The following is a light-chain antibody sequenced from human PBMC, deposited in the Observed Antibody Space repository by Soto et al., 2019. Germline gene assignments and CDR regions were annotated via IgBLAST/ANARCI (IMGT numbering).Light chain of an antibody. J-gene: IGKJ5*01. V-gene: IGKV3-11*01. CDR2: GAS. CDR1: QSVSSN. Sequence: IGVKKSPAALSVSTGERAALSSRASQSVSSNLAWYQQKPGQAPRLLIYGASTRATGIPARFSGSGSGTDFTLTISSLEPEDFAVYYCQQRSDWITVGQGTRLEI. CDR3: QQRSDWIT.